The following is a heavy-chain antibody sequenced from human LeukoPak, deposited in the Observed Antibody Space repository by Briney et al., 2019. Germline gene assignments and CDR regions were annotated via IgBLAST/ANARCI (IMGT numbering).Heavy chain of an antibody. J-gene: IGHJ3*02. CDR2: MNPNSGNT. CDR3: ARVGYYDSSGYYRLVDAFDI. V-gene: IGHV1-8*03. CDR1: GYTFTSYD. Sequence: ASVKVSCKASGYTFTSYDINWVRQATGQGLEWMGWMNPNSGNTGYAQKFQGRVTITRNTSISTAYMELSSLRSEDTAVYYCARVGYYDSSGYYRLVDAFDIWGQGTMVTVSS. D-gene: IGHD3-22*01.